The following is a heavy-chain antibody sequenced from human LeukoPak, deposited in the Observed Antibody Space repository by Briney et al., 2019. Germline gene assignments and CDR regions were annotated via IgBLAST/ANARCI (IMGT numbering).Heavy chain of an antibody. J-gene: IGHJ6*03. CDR1: GGSISNYY. D-gene: IGHD3-16*01. V-gene: IGHV4-59*01. CDR2: IYYIGST. Sequence: SETLFLTCTVSGGSISNYYWSWIRQPPGKELEWIGYIYYIGSTNYNPSLKRRVTISVDTSKNQFSLKLSSVTAADTAVYYCARVYARRYYYYYMDVWGKGTTVTVSS. CDR3: ARVYARRYYYYYMDV.